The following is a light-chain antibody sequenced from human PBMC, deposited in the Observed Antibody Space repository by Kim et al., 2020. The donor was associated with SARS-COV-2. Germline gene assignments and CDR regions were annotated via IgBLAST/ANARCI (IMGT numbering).Light chain of an antibody. Sequence: CVGDRLTLFCRAPQGISSWITGYQQKPGKAPTLQIYSASILQSGVPSRFSDSGSETDFTLTISSLQPEDFATYYCQLAKSFPYSFGQGTKLEI. V-gene: IGKV1-12*01. CDR3: QLAKSFPYS. CDR1: QGISSW. CDR2: SAS. J-gene: IGKJ2*03.